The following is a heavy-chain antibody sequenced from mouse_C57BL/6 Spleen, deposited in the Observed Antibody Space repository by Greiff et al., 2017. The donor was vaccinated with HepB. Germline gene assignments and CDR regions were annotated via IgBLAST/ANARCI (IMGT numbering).Heavy chain of an antibody. J-gene: IGHJ4*01. D-gene: IGHD4-1*01. CDR1: GYTFTSYT. CDR3: ERDWDVPYYAMDY. V-gene: IGHV1-4*01. Sequence: QVQLQQSGAELARPGASVKMSCKASGYTFTSYTMHWVKQRPGQGLEWIGYINPSSGYTKYNQKFKDKATLTADKSSSTAYMQLSSLASEDSAVYYCERDWDVPYYAMDYWGQGTSVTVSS. CDR2: INPSSGYT.